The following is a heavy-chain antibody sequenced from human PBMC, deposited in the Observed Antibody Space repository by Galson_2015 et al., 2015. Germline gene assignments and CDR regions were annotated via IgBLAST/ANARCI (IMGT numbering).Heavy chain of an antibody. V-gene: IGHV5-10-1*01. D-gene: IGHD3-3*01. CDR2: IDPSDSFT. CDR1: GYAFTNYW. CDR3: ARRSGYHDF. Sequence: QSGAEVKKPGESLRISCKGSGYAFTNYWISWVRQKPGEGLEWMGRIDPSDSFTGYSPPFQGHVTISADKSISTAYLQWSSLKASDTAMYYCARRSGYHDFWGQGTLVTVSS. J-gene: IGHJ4*02.